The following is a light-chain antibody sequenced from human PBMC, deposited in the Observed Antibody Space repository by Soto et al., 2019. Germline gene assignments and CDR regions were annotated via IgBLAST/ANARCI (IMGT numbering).Light chain of an antibody. CDR1: ESISSY. V-gene: IGKV3-11*01. Sequence: EIVLTQSPDTLSLSPGQRVTLSCRASESISSYLAWYQQKPGQAPRLFIYDASSRATGIPARFSGSGSGTYFTLTISSLEPEDFAVYYCQQRSKWPITFGQGTRLEIK. J-gene: IGKJ5*01. CDR2: DAS. CDR3: QQRSKWPIT.